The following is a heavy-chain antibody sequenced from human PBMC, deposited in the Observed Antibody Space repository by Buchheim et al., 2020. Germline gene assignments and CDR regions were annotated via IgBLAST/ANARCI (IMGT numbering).Heavy chain of an antibody. CDR3: ARVTDILNGYYVDY. J-gene: IGHJ4*02. V-gene: IGHV4-4*02. CDR2: IYHGGTT. CDR1: GADISRGNW. Sequence: QVQLEESGPGLVKPSGTLSLTCAVSGADISRGNWWSWVRQPPGRGLEWIGEIYHGGTTNYNPSLQSRVTISLHQSKNQFSLNLRSVTAADTAVYFCARVTDILNGYYVDYWGQGT. D-gene: IGHD3-9*01.